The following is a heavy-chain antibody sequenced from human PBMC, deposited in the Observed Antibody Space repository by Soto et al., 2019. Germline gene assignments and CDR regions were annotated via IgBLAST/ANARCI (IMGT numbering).Heavy chain of an antibody. CDR1: GFTFSTYS. CDR3: AREITFTNCTSTSCPP. J-gene: IGHJ4*02. V-gene: IGHV3-21*01. D-gene: IGHD2-2*01. CDR2: ISSSSHSI. Sequence: PGGSLRLSCAASGFTFSTYSMNWVRQAPGKGLEWVSSISSSSHSIYYADSVKGRFTVSRDNAKNSVSLQMNSLRAEDTAVYYCAREITFTNCTSTSCPPWGQGTLVTVSS.